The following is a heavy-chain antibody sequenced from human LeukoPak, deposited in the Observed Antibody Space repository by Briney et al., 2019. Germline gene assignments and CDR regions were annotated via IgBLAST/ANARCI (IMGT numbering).Heavy chain of an antibody. CDR3: ARGISVGFYYYGSGSYPPGMDV. D-gene: IGHD3-10*01. V-gene: IGHV4-34*01. CDR1: GGSFSGYY. Sequence: SETLSLTCAVYGGSFSGYYWSWIRQPPGKGLEWIGEINHSGSTNHNPSLKSRVTISVDTSKNQFSLKLSSVTAADTAVYYCARGISVGFYYYGSGSYPPGMDVWGQGTTVTVSS. CDR2: INHSGST. J-gene: IGHJ6*02.